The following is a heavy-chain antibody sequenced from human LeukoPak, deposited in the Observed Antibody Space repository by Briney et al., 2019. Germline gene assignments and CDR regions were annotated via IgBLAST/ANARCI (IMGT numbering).Heavy chain of an antibody. J-gene: IGHJ5*02. CDR1: GYTFTSYI. D-gene: IGHD3-16*01. CDR2: INAYNGNT. CDR3: ARDRARYDYVWGSKEINWFDP. Sequence: GASVKVSCKASGYTFTSYIISWVRQAPGQGLEWMGWINAYNGNTDYAQRVQGRVTMTTDTSTSTAYMELRSLRSEDTAVYYCARDRARYDYVWGSKEINWFDPWGQGTLVTVSS. V-gene: IGHV1-18*01.